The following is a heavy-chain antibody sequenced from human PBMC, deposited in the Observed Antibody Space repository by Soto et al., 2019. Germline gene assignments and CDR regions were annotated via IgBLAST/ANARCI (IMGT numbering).Heavy chain of an antibody. Sequence: GASVKVSCKASGFTLTGYYMQWVRQAPGQGLEWMGWINPNSGGTNYAQKFQGWVTMTRDTSISTAYMELSRLRSDDTAVYYCARLLGYCSSTSCYGAFDIWGQGTMVTVSS. J-gene: IGHJ3*02. CDR3: ARLLGYCSSTSCYGAFDI. CDR2: INPNSGGT. V-gene: IGHV1-2*04. D-gene: IGHD2-2*01. CDR1: GFTLTGYY.